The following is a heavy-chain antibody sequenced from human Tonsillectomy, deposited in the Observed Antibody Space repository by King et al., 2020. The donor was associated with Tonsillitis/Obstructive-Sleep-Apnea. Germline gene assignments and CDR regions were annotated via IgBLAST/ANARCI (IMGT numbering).Heavy chain of an antibody. CDR3: AHSAWEGSSGWFWDY. CDR1: GFSLSTSGGG. CDR2: IYWHDDK. Sequence: TLKESGPTLVKPTQTLTLTCTLSGFSLSTSGGGVGWIRQPPGKALEWLALIYWHDDKRYSPSLKSRPTITKDTSKNQLVLAMTNMDPVDTATYCCAHSAWEGSSGWFWDYWGQGTLVTVSS. V-gene: IGHV2-5*01. J-gene: IGHJ4*02. D-gene: IGHD6-19*01.